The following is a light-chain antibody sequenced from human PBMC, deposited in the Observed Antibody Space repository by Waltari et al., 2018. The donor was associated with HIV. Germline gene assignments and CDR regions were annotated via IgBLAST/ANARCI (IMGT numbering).Light chain of an antibody. V-gene: IGLV1-40*01. J-gene: IGLJ2*01. CDR1: RSHVEAASA. CDR3: QSYDTSLTDII. Sequence: QSVLTQPPSVSGAPGQRVTISCTKSRSHVEAASALNWFQQVPGTAPKLLIYGNVNRPSGVPDRFSGSRSGTSASLAITGLQAEDEADYYCQSYDTSLTDIIFGGGTKLTVL. CDR2: GNV.